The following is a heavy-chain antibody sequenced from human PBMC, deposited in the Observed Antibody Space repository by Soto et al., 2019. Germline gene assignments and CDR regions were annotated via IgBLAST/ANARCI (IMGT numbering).Heavy chain of an antibody. CDR2: IYHSGST. V-gene: IGHV4-30-2*01. CDR3: ARAGGLGAVAVDY. CDR1: GGSISSGGYS. Sequence: QLQLQESGSGLVKPSQTLSLTCAVSGGSISSGGYSWSWILQPPGKGLEWIGYIYHSGSTYYNPSLKSRVTISVDSSKNQFSLKLSSVTAADTAVYYCARAGGLGAVAVDYWGQGTLVTVSS. J-gene: IGHJ4*02. D-gene: IGHD6-19*01.